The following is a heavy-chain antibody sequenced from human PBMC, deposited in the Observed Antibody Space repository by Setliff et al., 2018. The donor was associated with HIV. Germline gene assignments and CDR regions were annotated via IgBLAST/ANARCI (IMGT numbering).Heavy chain of an antibody. J-gene: IGHJ6*02. CDR1: GYTSTSYY. D-gene: IGHD3-16*01. Sequence: VASVKVSCKASGYTSTSYYMHWVRQAPGQGLEWMGVINPGGGSTTYAQKFQGRVTMTRDTSTSTVYMELSSLRSQDTAMYYCARGWGGQDSYYYGMDVWGQGTTVTVSS. CDR2: INPGGGST. CDR3: ARGWGGQDSYYYGMDV. V-gene: IGHV1-46*01.